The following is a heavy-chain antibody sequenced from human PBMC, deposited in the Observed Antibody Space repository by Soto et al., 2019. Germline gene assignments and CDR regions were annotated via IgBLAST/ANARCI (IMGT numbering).Heavy chain of an antibody. D-gene: IGHD2-15*01. CDR3: ARYPYGGNTLYDAFEM. CDR2: ISSSGSTI. CDR1: GFTFSDYY. J-gene: IGHJ3*02. V-gene: IGHV3-11*01. Sequence: GGSLSLSCAASGFTFSDYYMSWIRQAPGKGLEWVSYISSSGSTIYYADSVKGRFTISRDNAKNSLYLQMNSLRAEDTAVYYCARYPYGGNTLYDAFEMWGQGTMVTVSS.